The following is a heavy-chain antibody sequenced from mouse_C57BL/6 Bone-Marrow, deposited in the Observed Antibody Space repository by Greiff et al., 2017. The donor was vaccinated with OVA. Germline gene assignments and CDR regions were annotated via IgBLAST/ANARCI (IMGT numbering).Heavy chain of an antibody. D-gene: IGHD1-1*01. CDR2: IWSGGST. CDR3: ARAPYYYGSSPYWYFDV. V-gene: IGHV2-2*01. J-gene: IGHJ1*03. Sequence: VQRVESGPGLVQPSQSLSITCTVSGFSLTSYGVHWVRQSPGKGLEWLGVIWSGGSTDYNAAFISRLSISKDNSKSQVFFKMNSLQADDTAIYYCARAPYYYGSSPYWYFDVWGTGTTVTVSS. CDR1: GFSLTSYG.